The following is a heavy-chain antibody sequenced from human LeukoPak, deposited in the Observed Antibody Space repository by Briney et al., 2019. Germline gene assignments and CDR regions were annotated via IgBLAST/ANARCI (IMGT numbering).Heavy chain of an antibody. CDR2: INHSGST. V-gene: IGHV4-34*01. CDR1: GGSFSGYY. J-gene: IGHJ5*02. Sequence: SETLSLTCAVYGGSFSGYYWSWIRQPPGKGLEWIGEINHSGSTNYNPSLKSRVIISVDTSKNQFSLKLSSVTAADTAVYYCARGPRNCSSTSCRNWFDPWGQGTLVTVSS. CDR3: ARGPRNCSSTSCRNWFDP. D-gene: IGHD2-2*01.